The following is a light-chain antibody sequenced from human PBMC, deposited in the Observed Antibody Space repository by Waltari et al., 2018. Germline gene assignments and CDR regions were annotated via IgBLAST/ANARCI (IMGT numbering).Light chain of an antibody. CDR1: SFRRYY. CDR2: GQE. Sequence: SSEVTQDPHVSVALGQTVTITCRGDSFRRYYASLYRQRPGQAPVLVLYGQERPSGIPHRFSGSTSGDTAYLTITGAQAGDEADYYCLSRDTPATRVFGGGTRLTVV. V-gene: IGLV3-19*01. CDR3: LSRDTPATRV. J-gene: IGLJ3*02.